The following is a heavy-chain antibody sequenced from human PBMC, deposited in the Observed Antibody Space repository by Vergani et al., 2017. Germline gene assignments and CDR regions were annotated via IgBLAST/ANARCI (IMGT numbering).Heavy chain of an antibody. D-gene: IGHD2/OR15-2a*01. CDR1: GFIFKNHG. J-gene: IGHJ4*02. CDR2: IWDDGSKK. CDR3: VRHSWFRSCKSVNCSSWDY. Sequence: QVQLVESGGVVVQPGTSLRLSCAASGFIFKNHGMQLVRQAPGTGLEWVALIWDDGSKKNYGDSMKGRFTISRDNSKDTLYLEMNSLRGEDSAVYYCVRHSWFRSCKSVNCSSWDYWGQGTPVTVSS. V-gene: IGHV3-33*01.